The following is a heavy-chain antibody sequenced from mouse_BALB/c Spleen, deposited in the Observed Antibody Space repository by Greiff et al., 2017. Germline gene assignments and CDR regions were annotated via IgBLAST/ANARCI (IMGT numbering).Heavy chain of an antibody. CDR2: IDPENGDT. D-gene: IGHD1-2*01. CDR1: GFNIKDYY. CDR3: NALTTTATSWFAY. J-gene: IGHJ3*01. Sequence: EVQLQESGAELVRSGASVKLSCTASGFNIKDYYMHWVKQRPEQGLEWIGWIDPENGDTEYAPKFQGKATMTADTSSNTAYLQLSSLTSEDTAVYYCNALTTTATSWFAYWGQGTLVTVSA. V-gene: IGHV14-4*02.